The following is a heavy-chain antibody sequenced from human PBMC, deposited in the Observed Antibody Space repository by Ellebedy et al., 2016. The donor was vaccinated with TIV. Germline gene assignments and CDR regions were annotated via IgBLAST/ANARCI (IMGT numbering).Heavy chain of an antibody. CDR2: IIPIFGTA. CDR3: ASPPGFTMVRGGFDP. D-gene: IGHD3-10*01. Sequence: SVKVSXXASGGTFSSYAISWVRQAPGQGLEWMGGIIPIFGTANYAQKFQGRVTITADESTSTAYMELSSLRSEDTAVYYCASPPGFTMVRGGFDPWGQGTLVTVSS. V-gene: IGHV1-69*13. J-gene: IGHJ5*02. CDR1: GGTFSSYA.